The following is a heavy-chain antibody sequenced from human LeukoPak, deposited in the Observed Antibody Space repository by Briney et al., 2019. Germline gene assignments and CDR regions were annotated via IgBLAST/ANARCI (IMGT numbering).Heavy chain of an antibody. Sequence: QRGGSLRVSCAASGFTFSTYAMSWVRQAPGKGLEWVSAISGSGGSTYYADSVKGRFTISRYNYKNTLYLQMNSLRSEDTAVYYCAKEGYSYGYAIDYWGQGTLATVSS. V-gene: IGHV3-23*01. J-gene: IGHJ4*02. CDR2: ISGSGGST. CDR3: AKEGYSYGYAIDY. CDR1: GFTFSTYA. D-gene: IGHD5-18*01.